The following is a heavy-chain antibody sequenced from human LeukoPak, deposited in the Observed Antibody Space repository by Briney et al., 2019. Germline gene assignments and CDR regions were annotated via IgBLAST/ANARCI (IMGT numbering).Heavy chain of an antibody. CDR1: GGSISSSSYY. D-gene: IGHD5-18*01. Sequence: SETLSLTCTVSGGSISSSSYYWGWIRQPPGKGLEWIGSIYYSGSTYYNPSLKSRVTISVDTSKNQFSLKLSSVTAADTAVYYCARTRGYSYGFLWFDPWGQGTLVTVSS. CDR2: IYYSGST. V-gene: IGHV4-39*07. CDR3: ARTRGYSYGFLWFDP. J-gene: IGHJ5*02.